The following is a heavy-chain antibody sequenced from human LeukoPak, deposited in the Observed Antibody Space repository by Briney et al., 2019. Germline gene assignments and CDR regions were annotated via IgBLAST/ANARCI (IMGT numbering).Heavy chain of an antibody. CDR2: ISSSSTYI. V-gene: IGHV3-21*01. J-gene: IGHJ4*02. Sequence: SGGSLRLSCAASGFTFSSKSMNWARQAPGKGLEWVSSISSSSTYIYYADSVRGRFAISRDNAKNSLYLQMNSLRAEDTAVYYCARGDTAFDYWGQGTLVTVSS. CDR1: GFTFSSKS. CDR3: ARGDTAFDY. D-gene: IGHD5-18*01.